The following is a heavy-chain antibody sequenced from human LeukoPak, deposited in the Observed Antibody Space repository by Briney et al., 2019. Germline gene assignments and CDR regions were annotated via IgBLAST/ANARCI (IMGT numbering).Heavy chain of an antibody. J-gene: IGHJ6*02. CDR1: GLTFSSYA. CDR3: ARDSAAATSGMDV. CDR2: ISGSGGST. V-gene: IGHV3-23*01. Sequence: PGGSLRLSCAASGLTFSSYAMSWVRQAPGKGLEWVSGISGSGGSTEYADSVKGRFTISRDNAKNSLYLQMNSLRAEDTAVYYCARDSAAATSGMDVWGQGTTVTVSS. D-gene: IGHD2-15*01.